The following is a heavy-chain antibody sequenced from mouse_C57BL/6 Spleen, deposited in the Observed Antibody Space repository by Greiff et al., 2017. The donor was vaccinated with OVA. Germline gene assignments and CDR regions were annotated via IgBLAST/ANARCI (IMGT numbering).Heavy chain of an antibody. J-gene: IGHJ1*03. Sequence: EVNVVESEGGLVQPGSSMKLSCTASGFTFSDYYMAWVRQVPEKGLEWVANINYDGSSTYYLDSLKSRFIISRDNAKNILYLQMSSLKSEDTATYYCARVPGTSDWYFDVWGTGTTVTVSS. CDR2: INYDGSST. CDR1: GFTFSDYY. CDR3: ARVPGTSDWYFDV. V-gene: IGHV5-16*01. D-gene: IGHD4-1*01.